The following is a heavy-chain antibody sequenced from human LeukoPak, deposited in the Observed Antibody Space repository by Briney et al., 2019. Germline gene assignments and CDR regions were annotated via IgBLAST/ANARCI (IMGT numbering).Heavy chain of an antibody. V-gene: IGHV3-74*01. CDR1: GFTFSSYW. J-gene: IGHJ4*02. CDR2: INSDGSTT. Sequence: GGSLRLSSAASGFTFSSYWMHWVRPAPGKGLVWVSRINSDGSTTTYADSVKGRFTISRDNAENTLYLQMNSLRAEDTAVYYCARGVSGSYWGQGTLVSVSS. D-gene: IGHD1-26*01. CDR3: ARGVSGSY.